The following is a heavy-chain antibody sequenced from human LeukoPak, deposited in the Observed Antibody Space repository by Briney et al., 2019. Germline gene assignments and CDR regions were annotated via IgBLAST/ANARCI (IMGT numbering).Heavy chain of an antibody. CDR3: ARTPQIAARPYYFDS. D-gene: IGHD6-6*01. CDR2: TYHSGNT. Sequence: TETLSLTCAVYGGSLSGYYWSWIRQPPAKGLEWLGETYHSGNTNYNPSLKSRVTISVDTSKNQFSLNLSSVTAADTALYYCARTPQIAARPYYFDSWGQGTLVTVSS. J-gene: IGHJ4*02. CDR1: GGSLSGYY. V-gene: IGHV4-34*01.